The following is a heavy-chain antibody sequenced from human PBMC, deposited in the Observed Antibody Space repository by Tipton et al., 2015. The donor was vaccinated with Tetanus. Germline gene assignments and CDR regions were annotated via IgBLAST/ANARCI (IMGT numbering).Heavy chain of an antibody. V-gene: IGHV3-7*01. CDR3: ARGIPYCSSTSCYLGSSWYYFDY. J-gene: IGHJ4*02. CDR2: IKQDGSEK. CDR1: GFTFSSYW. D-gene: IGHD2-2*01. Sequence: GSLRLSCAASGFTFSSYWMSWVRQAPGKGLEWVANIKQDGSEKYYVDSVKGRFTISRDNAKNSLYLQMNSLRAEDTAVYYCARGIPYCSSTSCYLGSSWYYFDYWGQGTLVTVSS.